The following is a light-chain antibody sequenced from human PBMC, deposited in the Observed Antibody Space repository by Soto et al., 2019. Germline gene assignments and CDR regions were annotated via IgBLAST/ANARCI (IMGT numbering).Light chain of an antibody. Sequence: GDRVTITCRASQSMNSWLAWYQQKPGVAPKVLIYDASSLESGVPSRFSGSGSGTEFTLTIGSLQPEDFATYYCLRYNAFSQTFGQGTKVEI. V-gene: IGKV1-5*01. CDR3: LRYNAFSQT. CDR2: DAS. CDR1: QSMNSW. J-gene: IGKJ1*01.